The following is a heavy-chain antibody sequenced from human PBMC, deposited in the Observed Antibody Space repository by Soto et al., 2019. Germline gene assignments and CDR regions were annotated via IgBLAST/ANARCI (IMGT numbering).Heavy chain of an antibody. CDR2: NDPSDSYT. J-gene: IGHJ6*02. Sequence: GESLKISCKGSGYSFTSYWISWVRQMPGKGLEWMGRNDPSDSYTNYSPSFQGHVTISADKSISTAYLQWSSLKASDTAMYYCASSDSSGYYGGRYYYGMDVWGQGTTVTVS. CDR1: GYSFTSYW. D-gene: IGHD3-22*01. V-gene: IGHV5-10-1*01. CDR3: ASSDSSGYYGGRYYYGMDV.